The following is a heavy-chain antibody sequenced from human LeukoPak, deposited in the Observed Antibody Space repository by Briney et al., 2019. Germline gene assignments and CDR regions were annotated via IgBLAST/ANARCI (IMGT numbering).Heavy chain of an antibody. CDR3: ARAGSGWYYFDY. J-gene: IGHJ4*02. CDR1: GFTFSSYD. D-gene: IGHD6-19*01. Sequence: GGSLRLSCAASGFTFSSYDMHWVRQATGKGLEWVSAIGTAGDTYYPGSVKGRFTTSRENAENSLYLQMNSLRAGDTAMYYCARAGSGWYYFDYWGQGTLVTVSS. V-gene: IGHV3-13*01. CDR2: IGTAGDT.